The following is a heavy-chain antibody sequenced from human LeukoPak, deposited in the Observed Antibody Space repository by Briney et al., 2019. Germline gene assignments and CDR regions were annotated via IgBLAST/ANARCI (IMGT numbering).Heavy chain of an antibody. CDR1: GFTFTTYA. D-gene: IGHD5-18*01. CDR2: ISHSGTT. CDR3: ARGGLDTTRGGYFDY. V-gene: IGHV4-34*01. J-gene: IGHJ4*02. Sequence: GSLRLSCSASGFTFTTYAMSWIRQPPGKGLEWIGEISHSGTTYYNPSLKSRVTVSVDTSKSQFSLRLSSVTAADTAVYYCARGGLDTTRGGYFDYWGQGILVTVSS.